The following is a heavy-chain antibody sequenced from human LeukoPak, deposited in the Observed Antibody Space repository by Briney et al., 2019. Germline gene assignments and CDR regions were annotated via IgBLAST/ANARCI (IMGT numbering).Heavy chain of an antibody. V-gene: IGHV1-8*01. D-gene: IGHD2-15*01. J-gene: IGHJ4*02. Sequence: ASVKVSCKASGYTFTSYDINWVRQATGQGLEWMGWVNPNSGHTGYAQTFQGRVTMTRNTSISTAYMDLSSLRPEDTAVYYCARGAPGSYCSGGSCPYFDYWGQGTLVSVSS. CDR3: ARGAPGSYCSGGSCPYFDY. CDR2: VNPNSGHT. CDR1: GYTFTSYD.